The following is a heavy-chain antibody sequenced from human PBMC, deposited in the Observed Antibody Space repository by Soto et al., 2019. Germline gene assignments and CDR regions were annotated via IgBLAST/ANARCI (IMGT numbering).Heavy chain of an antibody. CDR2: INAGNGNT. V-gene: IGHV1-3*01. D-gene: IGHD3-10*01. J-gene: IGHJ3*02. CDR3: ARDSPPITMVRGVNAFDI. CDR1: GYTFTSYA. Sequence: SVKVSCKASGYTFTSYAIHWVLQAPGQRLEWMGWINAGNGNTKYSQKFQGRVTITRDTSASTAYMELSSLRSEDTDVYYCARDSPPITMVRGVNAFDIWGQGTMVTVSS.